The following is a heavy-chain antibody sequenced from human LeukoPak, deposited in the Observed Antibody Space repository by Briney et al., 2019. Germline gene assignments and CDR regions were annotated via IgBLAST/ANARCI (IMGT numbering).Heavy chain of an antibody. CDR1: GGSISSYY. CDR3: ARGKVVAGTPGQNSWDY. Sequence: SETPSLTCTVSGGSISSYYWNWIRQPAGKGLEWVGRIYTSGSTNYNPSLKSRVSMSVDTSKNQFSLKLSSVTAADTDVYYCARGKVVAGTPGQNSWDYWGQGTLVTVSS. V-gene: IGHV4-4*07. D-gene: IGHD6-19*01. CDR2: IYTSGST. J-gene: IGHJ4*02.